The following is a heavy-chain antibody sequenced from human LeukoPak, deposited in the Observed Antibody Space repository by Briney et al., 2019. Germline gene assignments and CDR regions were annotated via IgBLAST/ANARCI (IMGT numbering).Heavy chain of an antibody. D-gene: IGHD2-2*02. Sequence: SETLSLTCAVYGGSFSGYYWSWIRQPPGKGLEWIGEINHSGSTNYNPSLKSRVTISVDTSKNQFSLKLSSVTAADTAVYYCARDVEDIVVVPAAIPSWFDPWGQGTLVTVSS. V-gene: IGHV4-34*01. CDR1: GGSFSGYY. CDR3: ARDVEDIVVVPAAIPSWFDP. CDR2: INHSGST. J-gene: IGHJ5*02.